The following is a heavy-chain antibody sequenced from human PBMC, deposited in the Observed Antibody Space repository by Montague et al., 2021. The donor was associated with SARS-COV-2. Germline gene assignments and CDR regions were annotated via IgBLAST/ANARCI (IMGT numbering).Heavy chain of an antibody. CDR1: GGSFSGYY. Sequence: SETLSLTCAVYGGSFSGYYWTWIRQSPGKGLEWIAEINHSGTTNYNFNASLRSRVTISVDTSKGQFSLKLSSVTAADTGVYYCARWDPQTLTLIGLRGKSASVXWGQGTLVTVSS. CDR3: ARWDPQTLTLIGLRGKSASVX. J-gene: IGHJ4*02. CDR2: INHSGTT. V-gene: IGHV4-34*01. D-gene: IGHD4-23*01.